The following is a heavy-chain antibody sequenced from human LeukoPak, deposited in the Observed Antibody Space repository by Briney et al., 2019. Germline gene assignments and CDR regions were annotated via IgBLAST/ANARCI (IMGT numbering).Heavy chain of an antibody. D-gene: IGHD2-15*01. V-gene: IGHV3-11*04. CDR1: GFTFSDYW. J-gene: IGHJ1*01. Sequence: GGSLRLSCAASGFTFSDYWMSWIRQAPGKGLEWVSYISSSGSTIYYADSVKGRFTISRDNAKNSLYLQMNSLRAEDTAVYYCTRAAKAAARAFPYFQHWGQGTLVTVSS. CDR2: ISSSGSTI. CDR3: TRAAKAAARAFPYFQH.